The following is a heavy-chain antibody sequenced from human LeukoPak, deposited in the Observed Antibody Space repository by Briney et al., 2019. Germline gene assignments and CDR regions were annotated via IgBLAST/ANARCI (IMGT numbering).Heavy chain of an antibody. D-gene: IGHD3-10*01. Sequence: GGSLRPSCAASGFTFRSYEMNWVRQAPGMGLEWISYISSSGIAIYYADSVKGRFTISRDNAKNSLYLHMNSLRAEDTAVYYCTRDRPSGNITMIRGVTLDYWGQGTLVTVSS. CDR1: GFTFRSYE. J-gene: IGHJ4*02. CDR2: ISSSGIAI. CDR3: TRDRPSGNITMIRGVTLDY. V-gene: IGHV3-48*03.